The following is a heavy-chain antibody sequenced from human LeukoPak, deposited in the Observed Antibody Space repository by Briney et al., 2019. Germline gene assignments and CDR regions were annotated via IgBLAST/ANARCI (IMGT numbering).Heavy chain of an antibody. CDR2: ISYDGSNK. CDR1: GFSFSNYD. Sequence: GRSLRLSCAASGFSFSNYDMHWVRQAPGKGLEWVAVISYDGSNKYYADSVKGRFTISRDNSKNTLFLQMNSLRAEDTAVYYCAKAQDRRAVAGTVDYWGQGTLVTVSS. V-gene: IGHV3-30*18. CDR3: AKAQDRRAVAGTVDY. D-gene: IGHD6-19*01. J-gene: IGHJ4*02.